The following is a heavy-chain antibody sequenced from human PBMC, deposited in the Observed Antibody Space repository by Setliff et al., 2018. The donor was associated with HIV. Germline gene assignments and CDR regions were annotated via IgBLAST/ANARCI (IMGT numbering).Heavy chain of an antibody. V-gene: IGHV2-5*02. J-gene: IGHJ4*02. CDR2: IYWDDDK. CDR3: THMGHYFDGTGYNRMYYFDY. Sequence: SGPTLVNPTQTLTLTCTFSGFSLSTGGVGVGWIRQPPGKALEWLALIYWDDDKRYSPSLKSRFTILGDDSKNMLYLEMSNLQTEDTAMYYCTHMGHYFDGTGYNRMYYFDYWGQGALVTVSS. D-gene: IGHD3-22*01. CDR1: GFSLSTGGVG.